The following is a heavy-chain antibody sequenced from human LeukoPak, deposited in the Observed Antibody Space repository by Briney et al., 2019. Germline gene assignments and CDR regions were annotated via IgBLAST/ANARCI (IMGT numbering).Heavy chain of an antibody. CDR1: GGSISSYY. CDR3: ARADGVAGGGY. D-gene: IGHD6-19*01. CDR2: IYTSGST. Sequence: PSETLSLTCTVSGGSISSYYWSWIRQPPGKGLEWIGYIYTSGSTNYNPSLKSRVTISVDTSKNQFSLKLSSVTAADTAVYYCARADGVAGGGYWGQGTLVTVSS. V-gene: IGHV4-4*09. J-gene: IGHJ4*02.